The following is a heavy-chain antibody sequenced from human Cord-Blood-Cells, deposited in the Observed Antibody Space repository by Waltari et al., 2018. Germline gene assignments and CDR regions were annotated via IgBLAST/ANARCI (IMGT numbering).Heavy chain of an antibody. Sequence: QVQLQESGPGLVKPSETLSLTCTVSGGSISSYYRRWIRQPAGKGLEWIGRIYTSGSTNYNPSLKSRVTMSVDTSKNQFSLKLSSVTAADTAVYYCARVVYYGSGSFRSYYYYMDVWGKGTTVTVSS. D-gene: IGHD3-10*01. CDR2: IYTSGST. V-gene: IGHV4-4*07. CDR1: GGSISSYY. CDR3: ARVVYYGSGSFRSYYYYMDV. J-gene: IGHJ6*03.